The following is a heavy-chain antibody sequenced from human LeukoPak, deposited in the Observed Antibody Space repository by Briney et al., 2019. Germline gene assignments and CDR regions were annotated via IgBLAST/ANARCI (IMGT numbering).Heavy chain of an antibody. Sequence: SGGSLRLSCPASGFTFSSYGMHWVRQAPGKGGEWVAFIRHDGSNKYYADSVKGRFTISRGNSKNTLYLQMHSLRAEDPAVYYCAKGYCSSPTCSVAYWGQGTLVTVSS. CDR2: IRHDGSNK. J-gene: IGHJ4*02. D-gene: IGHD2-2*01. CDR1: GFTFSSYG. V-gene: IGHV3-30*02. CDR3: AKGYCSSPTCSVAY.